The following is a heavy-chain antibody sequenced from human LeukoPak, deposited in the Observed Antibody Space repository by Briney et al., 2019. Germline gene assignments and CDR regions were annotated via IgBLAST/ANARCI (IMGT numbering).Heavy chain of an antibody. CDR1: GGSISSGGYY. CDR3: ARDPGYCRSTTCYGGAFDI. CDR2: IYYGGST. J-gene: IGHJ3*02. D-gene: IGHD2-2*01. V-gene: IGHV4-31*03. Sequence: SETLSLTCTVSGGSISSGGYYWSWIRQHPGKGLEWIGYIYYGGSTYYNPSLKSRVTISVDTSKNQFSLKLSSVTAADTAVYYCARDPGYCRSTTCYGGAFDIWGQGTMVTVSS.